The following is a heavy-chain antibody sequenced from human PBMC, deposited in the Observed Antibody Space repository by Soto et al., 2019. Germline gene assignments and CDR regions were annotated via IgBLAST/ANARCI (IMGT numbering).Heavy chain of an antibody. CDR2: VNPSGGST. CDR3: AREENCSDGICYSEYFQR. J-gene: IGHJ1*01. D-gene: IGHD2-15*01. CDR1: GYIFTAYS. V-gene: IGHV1-46*01. Sequence: GASVKVSCKASGYIFTAYSMHWVRRAPGQGLEWMGVVNPSGGSTNYAQKFQGRITLTRDTSRNTVYMDLSSPTSEDTAVYYCAREENCSDGICYSEYFQRWGQGTLVTVSS.